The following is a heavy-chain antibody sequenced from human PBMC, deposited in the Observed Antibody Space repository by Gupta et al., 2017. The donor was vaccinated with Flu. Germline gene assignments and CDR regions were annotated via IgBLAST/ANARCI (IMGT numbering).Heavy chain of an antibody. CDR2: ISYDGSNK. CDR1: TFSSYG. CDR3: AKDQWPNNCLDY. Sequence: TFSSYGMHWVRQAPGKGLEWVAVISYDGSNKDEADAVKGRLTISRDNSKKTLYLKMKRLRAEDTAVYYCAKDQWPNNCLDYGGQGTMVTVSS. J-gene: IGHJ4*02. D-gene: IGHD6-19*01. V-gene: IGHV3-30*18.